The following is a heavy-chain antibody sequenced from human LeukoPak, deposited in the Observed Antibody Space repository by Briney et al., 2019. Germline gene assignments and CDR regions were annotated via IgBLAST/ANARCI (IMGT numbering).Heavy chain of an antibody. CDR1: GFPFSSYW. V-gene: IGHV3-74*01. Sequence: GGSLRLSCAASGFPFSSYWMRWVRQAPGKGVVWVSRINSDGSSTSYADAVKGRFTISRDNAKNTLYLQMNSLRAEDTAVYYCANAKSIAAHGDYWGQGTLVTVSS. D-gene: IGHD6-6*01. CDR2: INSDGSST. CDR3: ANAKSIAAHGDY. J-gene: IGHJ4*02.